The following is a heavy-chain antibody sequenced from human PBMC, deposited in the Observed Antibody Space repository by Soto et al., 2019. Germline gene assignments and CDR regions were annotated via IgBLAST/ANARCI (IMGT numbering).Heavy chain of an antibody. CDR3: AIAAEPHPYNWNYVI. J-gene: IGHJ4*02. CDR2: SSAYNGNT. V-gene: IGHV1-18*01. D-gene: IGHD1-7*01. CDR1: GNTFTRYG. Sequence: QVQLVQSGDEEKTTGASVKVSCKASGNTFTRYGISWVRQAPGQGREWMGWSSAYNGNTNYAQKLQGRVTTTTDTSTSTAYMELRSLRSDDTAVYDCAIAAEPHPYNWNYVIWGQGTLVTVPS.